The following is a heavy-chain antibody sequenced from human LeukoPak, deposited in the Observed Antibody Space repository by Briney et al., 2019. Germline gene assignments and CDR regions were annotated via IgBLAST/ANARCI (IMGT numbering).Heavy chain of an antibody. Sequence: PGGSLRLSCAASGFTFDDYAMHWVRQAPGKGLEWVSGISWNSGSIGYADSVKGRFTISRDNAKNSLYLQMNSLRAEDTASYYCAKDIYSGYDSYYFDYWGQGTLVTVSS. J-gene: IGHJ4*02. CDR1: GFTFDDYA. CDR3: AKDIYSGYDSYYFDY. V-gene: IGHV3-9*01. CDR2: ISWNSGSI. D-gene: IGHD5-12*01.